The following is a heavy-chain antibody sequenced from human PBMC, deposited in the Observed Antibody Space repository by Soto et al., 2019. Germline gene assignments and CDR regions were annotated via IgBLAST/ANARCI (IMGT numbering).Heavy chain of an antibody. CDR3: AKGGAIVAAGTRVYLYNAMDV. CDR1: GYTFTGYY. Sequence: ASVKVSCKASGYTFTGYYVHWVRQAPGQGLEWMGWINPNSGDTYLAQRFQGRVTMNRDTSIGTAYMELRGLTSDDTAEYYCAKGGAIVAAGTRVYLYNAMDVWGQGTTVTVSS. D-gene: IGHD1-26*01. CDR2: INPNSGDT. V-gene: IGHV1-2*02. J-gene: IGHJ6*02.